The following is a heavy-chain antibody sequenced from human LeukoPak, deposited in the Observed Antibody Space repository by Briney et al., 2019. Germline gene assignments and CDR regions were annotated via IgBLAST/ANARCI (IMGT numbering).Heavy chain of an antibody. CDR3: ARLSSGWYDY. CDR2: IWYDGSKK. CDR1: GFSFSSYG. D-gene: IGHD6-19*01. Sequence: GGSLRLSCAASGFSFSSYGMHWVRQAPGKGLEWVAVIWYDGSKKYYADSVKGRFTISRDNSKNTLYLQMNSLRAEDTAVYYCARLSSGWYDYWGQGTLVTVSS. J-gene: IGHJ4*02. V-gene: IGHV3-33*01.